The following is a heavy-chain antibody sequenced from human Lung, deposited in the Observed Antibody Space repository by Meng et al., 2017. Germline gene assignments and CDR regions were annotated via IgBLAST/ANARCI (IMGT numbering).Heavy chain of an antibody. CDR2: INSDGSST. CDR3: ARDKPPNDV. CDR1: GFTFSSYW. J-gene: IGHJ2*01. V-gene: IGHV3-74*01. Sequence: PLVQSVGCCVRPGRSLRLPCAAPGFTFSSYWMHWVGQAPGKGLVWFSRINSDGSSTSYADSVKGRFTTSRDNAKNTLYLQMNSLIAEDTAVYYCARDKPPNDVWGRGTLVTVSS.